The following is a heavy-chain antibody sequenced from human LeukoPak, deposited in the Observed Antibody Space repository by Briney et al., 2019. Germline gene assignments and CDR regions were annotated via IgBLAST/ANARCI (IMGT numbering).Heavy chain of an antibody. D-gene: IGHD5-18*01. CDR1: GFTFIRYG. Sequence: PGGSLRLSCAASGFTFIRYGMHWVRQAPGKGLEWVTFIRYDGSNKYYADSVKGRFIISRDNSKNTLYLQMHSLRAEDTAFYYCARPRGGYSYAYDAFDIWGQGTMVTVSS. CDR3: ARPRGGYSYAYDAFDI. V-gene: IGHV3-30*02. J-gene: IGHJ3*02. CDR2: IRYDGSNK.